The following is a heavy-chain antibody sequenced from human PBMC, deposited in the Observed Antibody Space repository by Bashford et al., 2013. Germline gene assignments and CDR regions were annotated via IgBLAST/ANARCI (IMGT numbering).Heavy chain of an antibody. CDR3: ARVVAAAGRRQKSYYYYYGMDV. CDR2: IYYSGST. CDR1: GGSISSGGYY. V-gene: IGHV4-31*03. J-gene: IGHJ6*02. D-gene: IGHD6-13*01. Sequence: SETLSLTCTVSGGSISSGGYYWSWIRQHPGKGLEWIGYIYYSGSTYYNPSLKSRVTISVDTSKNQFSLKLSSVTAADTAVYYCARVVAAAGRRQKSYYYYYGMDVWGQGTTVTVSS.